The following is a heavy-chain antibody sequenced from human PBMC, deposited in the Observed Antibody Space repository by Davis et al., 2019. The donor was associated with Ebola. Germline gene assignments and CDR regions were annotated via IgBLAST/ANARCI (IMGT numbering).Heavy chain of an antibody. J-gene: IGHJ4*02. CDR3: ASDQTFGLRTPY. Sequence: GESLKISCAASGFTFSSYSMNWVRQAPGKGLEWVSYISSSSTIYYADSVKGRFTISRDNAKNSLYLQMNSLRAEDTAVYYCASDQTFGLRTPYWGQGTLVTVSS. CDR1: GFTFSSYS. V-gene: IGHV3-48*04. D-gene: IGHD3-10*01. CDR2: ISSSSTI.